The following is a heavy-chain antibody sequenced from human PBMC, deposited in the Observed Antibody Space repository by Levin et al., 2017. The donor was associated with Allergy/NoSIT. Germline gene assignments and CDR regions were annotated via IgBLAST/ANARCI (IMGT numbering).Heavy chain of an antibody. V-gene: IGHV3-30*14. CDR3: ARQLYAYSSGWFDL. CDR1: GFTLRNYA. CDR2: VSYDGSNK. J-gene: IGHJ5*02. Sequence: GGSLRLSCAASGFTLRNYAMHWVRQAPGKGLEWVALVSYDGSNKYLADSVKGRFSISRDNSKKMLYLKMHSLRPEDTALYYCARQLYAYSSGWFDLWGQGTLVTVSS. D-gene: IGHD6-19*01.